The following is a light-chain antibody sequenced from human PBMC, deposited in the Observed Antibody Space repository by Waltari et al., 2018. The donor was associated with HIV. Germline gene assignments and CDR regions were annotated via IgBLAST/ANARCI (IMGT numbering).Light chain of an antibody. CDR1: QSVLYTANNTNY. J-gene: IGKJ3*01. CDR2: WAS. Sequence: DIVMTQSPESLGMSLGERATINRRARQSVLYTANNTNYLACYQQKPGQPPKVILYWASTRKSGVPDRFSGSGSVTNCTLTINSLQADDVADYFCQQYYSTPFTFGPGTKVDI. CDR3: QQYYSTPFT. V-gene: IGKV4-1*01.